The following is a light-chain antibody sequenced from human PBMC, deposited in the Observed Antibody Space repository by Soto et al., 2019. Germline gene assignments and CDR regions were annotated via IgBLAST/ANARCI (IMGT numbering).Light chain of an antibody. V-gene: IGKV1-39*01. Sequence: DIQMTQSPSSLSASVGDRFTITCRSSQSISNYLNWYQQKPGKAPKLLIYAASSLQSGVPSRFSGSGSGTDFTLTISSLQPEDFATYYCQQSYSTPPITFGQGTRLEI. CDR3: QQSYSTPPIT. CDR1: QSISNY. CDR2: AAS. J-gene: IGKJ5*01.